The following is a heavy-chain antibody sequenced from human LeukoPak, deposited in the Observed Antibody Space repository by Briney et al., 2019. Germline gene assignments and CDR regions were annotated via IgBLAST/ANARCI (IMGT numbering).Heavy chain of an antibody. Sequence: SGTLSLTCAVSGGSISSSNWWSWVRQPPGKGLEWIGEINHSGSTNYNPSLKSRVTISVDTSKNQFSLKLSSVTAADTAVYYCARSRHSSGWYYYYYYMDVWGQGTTVTISS. J-gene: IGHJ6*03. CDR2: INHSGST. CDR1: GGSISSSNW. D-gene: IGHD6-19*01. V-gene: IGHV4-4*02. CDR3: ARSRHSSGWYYYYYYMDV.